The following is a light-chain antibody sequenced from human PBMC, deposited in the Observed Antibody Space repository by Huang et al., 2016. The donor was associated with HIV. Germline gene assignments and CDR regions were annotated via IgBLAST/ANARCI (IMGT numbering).Light chain of an antibody. Sequence: DIQMTQSPPSLSASVGDSVTIACRASQNVNTYLNWYQQKPGQAPRLLIVAASRLRSGVPSRFSGSGYGTEFTLTISSLQLEDFATYYCQQRFSTTITFGQGTRLDIK. J-gene: IGKJ5*01. CDR2: AAS. V-gene: IGKV1-39*01. CDR1: QNVNTY. CDR3: QQRFSTTIT.